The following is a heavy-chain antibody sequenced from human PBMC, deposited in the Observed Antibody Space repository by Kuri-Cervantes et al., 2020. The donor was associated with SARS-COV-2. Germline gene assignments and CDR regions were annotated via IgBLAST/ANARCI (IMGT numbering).Heavy chain of an antibody. J-gene: IGHJ3*02. V-gene: IGHV4-39*07. CDR1: GASISSSTYY. Sequence: SETLSLTCTVSGASISSSTYYWGWIRQSPGKGLEWIGSIYESGDTYYSSSLKSRLSLSVDTSKNQFSLRLTSVTAADTAVYYCAREVEGSDAFDIWGQGTMVTVSS. CDR2: IYESGDT. CDR3: AREVEGSDAFDI.